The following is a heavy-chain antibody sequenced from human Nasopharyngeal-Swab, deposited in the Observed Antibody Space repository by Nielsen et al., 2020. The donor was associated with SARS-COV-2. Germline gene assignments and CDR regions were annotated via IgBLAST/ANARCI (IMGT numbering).Heavy chain of an antibody. CDR1: GYTLTELS. J-gene: IGHJ5*02. Sequence: ASVKVSCKVSGYTLTELSMHWVRQAPGKGLEWMGGFDPEDGETIYAQKFQGRVTMTEDTSTDTAYMELSSLRSEDTAVYYCATAPGIAVAGNWFDPWGQGTLVTFSS. CDR3: ATAPGIAVAGNWFDP. CDR2: FDPEDGET. D-gene: IGHD6-19*01. V-gene: IGHV1-24*01.